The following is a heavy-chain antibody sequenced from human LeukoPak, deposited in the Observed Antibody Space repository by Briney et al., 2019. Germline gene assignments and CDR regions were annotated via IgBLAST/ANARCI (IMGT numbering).Heavy chain of an antibody. J-gene: IGHJ4*02. V-gene: IGHV1-69*13. CDR2: IIPLFHTA. CDR1: GYTFNNHA. Sequence: SVKVSCKASGYTFNNHAISWVRQAPGQGLEWMGGIIPLFHTANYAQKFQGRVTITADESTSTAYMDLSSLKSEDTAIYYCARSTEYHTSTWYIYWGQGTLVTVSS. CDR3: ARSTEYHTSTWYIY. D-gene: IGHD6-13*01.